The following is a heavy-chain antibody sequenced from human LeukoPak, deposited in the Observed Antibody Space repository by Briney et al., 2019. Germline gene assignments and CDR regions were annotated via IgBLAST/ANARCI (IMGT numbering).Heavy chain of an antibody. V-gene: IGHV3-23*01. CDR2: VTDARAT. D-gene: IGHD3-10*01. Sequence: GGSLRLSCAASGFSFSSYALTWVRQAPGKGLEWVSTVTDARATFYTDSVKGRFTISRDNSRNTVYLQMNTLRVEDTAVYYCAKDYSIIRGAVFFDDWGQGTLVTVSS. CDR3: AKDYSIIRGAVFFDD. J-gene: IGHJ4*02. CDR1: GFSFSSYA.